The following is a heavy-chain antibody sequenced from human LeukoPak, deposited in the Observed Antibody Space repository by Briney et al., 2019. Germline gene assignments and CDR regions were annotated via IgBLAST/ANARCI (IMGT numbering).Heavy chain of an antibody. CDR3: ARDLGSGWYFDY. J-gene: IGHJ4*02. V-gene: IGHV3-21*01. Sequence: KAGGSLRLSCAASGFTFSSYSMNWVRQAPGKGLEWVSSISSSSSYIYYADSVKGRFTISRDNAKNSLYLQMNSLRAEDTAVYYCARDLGSGWYFDYWGQGTLVTVSS. D-gene: IGHD6-19*01. CDR1: GFTFSSYS. CDR2: ISSSSSYI.